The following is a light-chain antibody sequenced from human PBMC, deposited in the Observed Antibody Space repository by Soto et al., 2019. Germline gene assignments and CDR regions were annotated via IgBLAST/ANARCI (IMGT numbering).Light chain of an antibody. J-gene: IGLJ3*02. V-gene: IGLV6-57*01. Sequence: NFMLTQPHSVSESPGKTVTISCTRSSGKIDITFVQWYQHRPGSSPTTVIYEDDRRPSGVPDRFSGSIDRSSNSASLTISGLQTEDEADYYCQSYDTTNQVFGGGTRLTVL. CDR2: EDD. CDR1: SGKIDITF. CDR3: QSYDTTNQV.